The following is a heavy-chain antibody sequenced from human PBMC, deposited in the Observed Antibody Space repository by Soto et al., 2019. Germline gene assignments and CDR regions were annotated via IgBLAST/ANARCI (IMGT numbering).Heavy chain of an antibody. CDR3: ARDSGYDNNWFDP. CDR1: GYTFTGYY. J-gene: IGHJ5*02. D-gene: IGHD5-12*01. V-gene: IGHV1-2*02. Sequence: ASVKVSCKASGYTFTGYYVHWVRQAPGQGLEWMGWINPNSGGTNYAQKFQGRVTMTRDTSISTAYMELSRLRSDDTAVYYCARDSGYDNNWFDPWGQGTLVTVSS. CDR2: INPNSGGT.